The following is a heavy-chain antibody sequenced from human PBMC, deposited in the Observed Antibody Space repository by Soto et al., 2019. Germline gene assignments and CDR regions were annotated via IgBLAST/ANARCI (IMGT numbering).Heavy chain of an antibody. CDR3: AREESRDGYNYWYFDL. CDR2: IKRDGSEK. J-gene: IGHJ2*01. V-gene: IGHV3-7*01. D-gene: IGHD5-12*01. CDR1: GFTFSSYW. Sequence: EVQLVESGGGLVQPGGSLRLSCAASGFTFSSYWMSWVRQAPGKGLEWVANIKRDGSEKYYVDSVKGRFTISRDNAKNSLYLQMNSLRAEDTAVYYCAREESRDGYNYWYFDLWGRGTLVTVSS.